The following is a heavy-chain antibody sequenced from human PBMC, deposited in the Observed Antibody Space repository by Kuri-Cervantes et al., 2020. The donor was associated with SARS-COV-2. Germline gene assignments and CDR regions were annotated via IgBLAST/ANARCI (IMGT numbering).Heavy chain of an antibody. CDR1: GRSFSGYY. CDR3: AGSSGWYTYYYYGMDV. V-gene: IGHV4-34*01. D-gene: IGHD6-19*01. CDR2: INHSGST. J-gene: IGHJ6*02. Sequence: SQTLSLTCAVYGRSFSGYYWSWIRQPPGKGLEWIGEINHSGSTNYNPSLKSRVTISVDTSKNQFSLKLSSVTAADTAVYYCAGSSGWYTYYYYGMDVWGQGTTVTVSS.